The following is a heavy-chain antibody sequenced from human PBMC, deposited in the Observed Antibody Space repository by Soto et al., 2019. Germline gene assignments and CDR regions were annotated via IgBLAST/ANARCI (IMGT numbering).Heavy chain of an antibody. CDR1: GSSISSGDYY. D-gene: IGHD7-27*01. J-gene: IGHJ4*02. V-gene: IGHV4-30-4*01. CDR3: ARPSTGDRYYFDY. Sequence: PSETLSLTCTVSGSSISSGDYYWSWIRQPPGKGLEWIGYIYYSGSTYYNPSLKSRVTISVDTSKNQFSLNLSSVTAADTAVYYCARPSTGDRYYFDYWGQGTLVTVSS. CDR2: IYYSGST.